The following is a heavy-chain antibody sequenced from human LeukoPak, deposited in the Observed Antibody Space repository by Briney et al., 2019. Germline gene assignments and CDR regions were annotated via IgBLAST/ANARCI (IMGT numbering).Heavy chain of an antibody. CDR3: AKGGAPINH. CDR1: GFAFSTYW. J-gene: IGHJ5*02. V-gene: IGHV3-74*01. CDR2: ISPDGRDT. D-gene: IGHD5-12*01. Sequence: GGSLRLSCAASGFAFSTYWMHWVRQAPGKGPVWVSRISPDGRDTIYADSVKGRFTISRDNSKNTLYLQMNSLRAEDTAVYYCAKGGAPINHWAQGTLVTVSS.